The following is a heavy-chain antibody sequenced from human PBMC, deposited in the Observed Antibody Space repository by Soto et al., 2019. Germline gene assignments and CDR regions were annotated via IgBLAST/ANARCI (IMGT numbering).Heavy chain of an antibody. Sequence: GESLKISCKGSGYSFTSYWIGWVRQMPGKGLEWMGIIYPGDSDTRYSPSFQGQVTILADKSISTAYLQWSSPKAADTAVYYCASPCFRPRGAAARTFGYYYYMDVWGKGTTVTVSS. J-gene: IGHJ6*03. CDR1: GYSFTSYW. CDR2: IYPGDSDT. D-gene: IGHD2-2*01. V-gene: IGHV5-51*01. CDR3: ASPCFRPRGAAARTFGYYYYMDV.